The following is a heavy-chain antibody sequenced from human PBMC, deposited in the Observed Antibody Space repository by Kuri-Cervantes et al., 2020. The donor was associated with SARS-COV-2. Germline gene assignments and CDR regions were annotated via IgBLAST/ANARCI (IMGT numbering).Heavy chain of an antibody. CDR1: GFSLSTSGVG. V-gene: IGHV2-5*05. D-gene: IGHD1-26*01. J-gene: IGHJ5*02. Sequence: SGPTLVKPTQTLTLTCTFSGFSLSTSGVGVGWIRQPPGKALEWLALIYWDDDKRYGPSLKSRLTITKDTSKNQVVLTMTNMDPVDTATYYCARMANSGSANWFDPWGQGTLVTVSS. CDR3: ARMANSGSANWFDP. CDR2: IYWDDDK.